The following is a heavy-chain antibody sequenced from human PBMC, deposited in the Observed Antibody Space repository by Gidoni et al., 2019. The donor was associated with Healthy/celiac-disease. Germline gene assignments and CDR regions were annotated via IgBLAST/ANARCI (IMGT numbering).Heavy chain of an antibody. D-gene: IGHD6-13*01. J-gene: IGHJ1*01. CDR3: AREYSSSWYKTEYFQH. Sequence: EVQLVESGGGVVRPGGSLRLSCAASGFTFDDYGMSWVRQAPGKGLEWVSGINWNGGSTGYADSGKGRFTISRDNAKNSLYLQMNSLRDEDTALYYCAREYSSSWYKTEYFQHWGQGTLVTVSS. CDR1: GFTFDDYG. CDR2: INWNGGST. V-gene: IGHV3-20*04.